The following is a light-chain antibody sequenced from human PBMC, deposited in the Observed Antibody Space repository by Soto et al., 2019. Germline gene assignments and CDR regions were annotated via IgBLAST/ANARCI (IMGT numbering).Light chain of an antibody. J-gene: IGLJ3*02. CDR3: AAWDDTLNGQWL. CDR2: SYD. Sequence: QSVLTQPPSVSGTPGQRVTISCSGGTSNIGINSVNWYQQIPGTAPKLLIHSYDQRPSGVPDRFSGSKSGTSASLAISGLQPEGEADYYCAAWDDTLNGQWLFGGGTKVTVL. V-gene: IGLV1-44*01. CDR1: TSNIGINS.